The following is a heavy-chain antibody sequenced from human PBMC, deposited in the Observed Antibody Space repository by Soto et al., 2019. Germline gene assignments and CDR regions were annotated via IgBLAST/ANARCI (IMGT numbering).Heavy chain of an antibody. CDR3: ARGERYSSSWSDY. J-gene: IGHJ4*02. CDR2: IYYSGST. CDR1: GGSISSYY. Sequence: SETLSLTCTVSGGSISSYYWSWIRQPPGKGLEWIGCIYYSGSTNYNPSLKSRVTISVDTSKNQFSLKLSSVTAADTAVYYCARGERYSSSWSDYWGQGTLVTVSS. D-gene: IGHD6-13*01. V-gene: IGHV4-59*01.